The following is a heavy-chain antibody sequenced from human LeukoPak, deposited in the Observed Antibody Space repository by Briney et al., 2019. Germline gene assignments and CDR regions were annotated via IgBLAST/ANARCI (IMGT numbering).Heavy chain of an antibody. D-gene: IGHD2-21*02. CDR3: ARLNCGGDSYPTHGHY. Sequence: GESLKISCKGSGYSFTSYWIGWVRQMPGKGLEWMGIIYPGDSDTRYSPSFQGQVTISADKSISTAYLQWSSLKASDTAMYYCARLNCGGDSYPTHGHYWGQGTLVTVSS. CDR2: IYPGDSDT. V-gene: IGHV5-51*01. J-gene: IGHJ4*02. CDR1: GYSFTSYW.